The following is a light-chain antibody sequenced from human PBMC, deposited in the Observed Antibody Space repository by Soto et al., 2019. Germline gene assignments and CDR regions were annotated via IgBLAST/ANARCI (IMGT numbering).Light chain of an antibody. CDR1: QSVSNR. J-gene: IGKJ1*01. CDR2: GVS. CDR3: QHYDVWPTVT. Sequence: VVTQSPATLSVSPGERATLSCRASQSVSNRIAWYQQRPGQAPRLVVYGVSTRATDIPDRFSGSGSGTEFTLNISSLQSEDFAVYYCQHYDVWPTVTFGQGTKVEIK. V-gene: IGKV3-15*01.